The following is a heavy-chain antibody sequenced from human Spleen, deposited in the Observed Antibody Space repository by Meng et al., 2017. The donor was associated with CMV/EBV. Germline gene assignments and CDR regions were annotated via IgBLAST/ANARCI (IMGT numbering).Heavy chain of an antibody. D-gene: IGHD3-3*01. Sequence: GGSLRLSCAASGFTFSSYWMHWVRQAPGKGLVWVARINTDGSRTSYADSVKGRFTISRDNAKSTLYLQMNGLRAEDTAVYYCARDRDSTYYGGWLDPWGQGTLVTVSS. CDR1: GFTFSSYW. J-gene: IGHJ5*02. CDR3: ARDRDSTYYGGWLDP. CDR2: INTDGSRT. V-gene: IGHV3-74*01.